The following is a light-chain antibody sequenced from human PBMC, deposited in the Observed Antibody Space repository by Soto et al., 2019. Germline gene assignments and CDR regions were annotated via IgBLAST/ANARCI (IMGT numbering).Light chain of an antibody. J-gene: IGKJ5*01. V-gene: IGKV3-20*01. CDR2: GAS. Sequence: EIVLTQSPGTLSLSPGGRATLSCRASQSVSSSYLAWCQQKPGQAPRLLIYGASSRATGIPDRFSGSGSGTDFTLTISRLEPEDFAVYYCKQYGSSPITFGQGTRLA. CDR3: KQYGSSPIT. CDR1: QSVSSSY.